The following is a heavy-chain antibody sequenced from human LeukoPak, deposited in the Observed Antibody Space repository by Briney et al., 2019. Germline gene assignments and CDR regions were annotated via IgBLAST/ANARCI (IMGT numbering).Heavy chain of an antibody. V-gene: IGHV3-30-3*01. CDR3: ARMGEMATILGSFDY. CDR2: ISYDGSNK. J-gene: IGHJ4*02. CDR1: GLTFSSYA. Sequence: GGSLRLSCAASGLTFSSYAMHWVRQAPGKGLEWVAVISYDGSNKYYADSVKGRFTISRDNSKNTLYLQMNSLRAEDTAVYYCARMGEMATILGSFDYWGQGTLVTVSS. D-gene: IGHD5-24*01.